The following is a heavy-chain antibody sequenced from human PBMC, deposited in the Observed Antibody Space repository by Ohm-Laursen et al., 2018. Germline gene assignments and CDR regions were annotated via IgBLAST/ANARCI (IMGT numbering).Heavy chain of an antibody. CDR1: GGSFSGYY. CDR3: ARGGYSYGYYYYYGMDV. D-gene: IGHD5-18*01. CDR2: INHSGST. J-gene: IGHJ6*02. V-gene: IGHV4-34*01. Sequence: SGTLSLTCAVYGGSFSGYYWSWIRQPPGKGLEWIGEINHSGSTNYNPSLKSRVTISVDTSKNQFSLKLSSVTAADTAVYYCARGGYSYGYYYYYGMDVWGQGTTVTVSS.